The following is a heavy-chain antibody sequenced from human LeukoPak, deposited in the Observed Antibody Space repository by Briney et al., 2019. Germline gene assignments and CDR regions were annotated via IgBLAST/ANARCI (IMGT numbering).Heavy chain of an antibody. CDR2: IYTSGST. CDR3: ARDYYDSSGYSAEWFDP. V-gene: IGHV4-4*07. J-gene: IGHJ5*02. D-gene: IGHD3-22*01. CDR1: GGSISTYY. Sequence: SETLSLTCTVSGGSISTYYWSWIRQPAGKGLEWIGRIYTSGSTNYNPSLKSRVTVSVDTSKNLFFLKLSSVTAADTAVYYCARDYYDSSGYSAEWFDPWGQGTLVTVSS.